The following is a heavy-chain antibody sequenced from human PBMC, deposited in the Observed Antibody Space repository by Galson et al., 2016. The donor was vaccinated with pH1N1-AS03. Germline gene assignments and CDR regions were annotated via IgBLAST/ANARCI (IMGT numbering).Heavy chain of an antibody. CDR2: IFHSGPT. D-gene: IGHD4/OR15-4a*01. V-gene: IGHV4-30-2*01. CDR1: GDSISNGGYS. J-gene: IGHJ6*02. CDR3: ARGPPGASVAYYSGMDV. Sequence: TLSLTCAVSGDSISNGGYSWSWIRQPPGKGLEWIGYIFHSGPTFYTPSLKGRVTMSGDRPSNQFSLTLISVTAADTAVYYCARGPPGASVAYYSGMDVWGPGTMVIVSS.